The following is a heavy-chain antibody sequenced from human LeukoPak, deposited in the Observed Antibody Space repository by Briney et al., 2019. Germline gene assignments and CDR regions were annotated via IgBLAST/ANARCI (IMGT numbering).Heavy chain of an antibody. Sequence: PGGSLRLSCAVSGFPLSNAWMSWVRQAPGKGLEWVSTFSGTSYSTYYADSVKGRFTITRDNSKNTLYLEMNSLRVEDTAVYYCAKGRCASTSCSSDFWGQGTLVTVSS. CDR2: FSGTSYST. D-gene: IGHD2-2*01. CDR3: AKGRCASTSCSSDF. V-gene: IGHV3-23*01. J-gene: IGHJ4*02. CDR1: GFPLSNAW.